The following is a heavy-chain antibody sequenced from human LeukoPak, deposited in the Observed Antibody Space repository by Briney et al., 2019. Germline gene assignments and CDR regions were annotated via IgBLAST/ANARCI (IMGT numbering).Heavy chain of an antibody. J-gene: IGHJ5*02. Sequence: SGTLSLTCAVSGGSISSSNWWSWVRQPPGKGLEWIGEIYHSGSTNYNPSLKSRVTISVDKSKNKFSLKLSSVTAADTAVYYCARDRCSSTSCYLDPWGQGTLVTVSS. CDR3: ARDRCSSTSCYLDP. V-gene: IGHV4-4*02. CDR1: GGSISSSNW. CDR2: IYHSGST. D-gene: IGHD2-2*01.